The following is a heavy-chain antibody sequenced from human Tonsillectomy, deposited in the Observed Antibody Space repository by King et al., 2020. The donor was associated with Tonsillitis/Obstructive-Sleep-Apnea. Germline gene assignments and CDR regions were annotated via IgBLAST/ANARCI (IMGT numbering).Heavy chain of an antibody. CDR2: IYHSGST. Sequence: QLQESGPGLVKPSGTLSLTCAVSGGSISSSNWWSWVRQPPGKGLEGIGEIYHSGSTNYNPSLKSRVTISVDKSKNQFSLKLSSVTAADTAVDYCARVGYSGSYSTLNDAFDIWGQGTMVTVSS. J-gene: IGHJ3*02. CDR1: GGSISSSNW. CDR3: ARVGYSGSYSTLNDAFDI. D-gene: IGHD1-26*01. V-gene: IGHV4-4*02.